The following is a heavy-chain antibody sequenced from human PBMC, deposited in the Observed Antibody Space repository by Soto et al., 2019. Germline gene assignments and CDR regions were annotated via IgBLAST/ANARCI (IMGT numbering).Heavy chain of an antibody. CDR1: GYTFTSYG. CDR2: MNPNSGNT. V-gene: IGHV1-8*01. J-gene: IGHJ4*02. CDR3: ARVSSSITIFGVVTTRAPDY. D-gene: IGHD3-3*01. Sequence: ASVKVSCKASGYTFTSYGINWVRQATGQGLEWMGWMNPNSGNTGYAQKFQGRVTMTRNTSISTAYMELSSLRSEDTAVYYCARVSSSITIFGVVTTRAPDYWGQGTLVTVSS.